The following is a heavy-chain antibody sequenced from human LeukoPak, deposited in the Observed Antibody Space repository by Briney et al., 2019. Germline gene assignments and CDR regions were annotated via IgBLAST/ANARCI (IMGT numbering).Heavy chain of an antibody. CDR2: MYHSGST. CDR3: ARARSGWNNFDY. V-gene: IGHV4-38-2*02. D-gene: IGHD6-19*01. Sequence: SETLSLTCTVSGYSISSGYYWGWIRQPPGKGLEWIGSMYHSGSTHYNPSLKSRVTISVDTSKNQFSLKLSSVTVADTAVYYCARARSGWNNFDYWGQGTLVTVSS. CDR1: GYSISSGYY. J-gene: IGHJ4*02.